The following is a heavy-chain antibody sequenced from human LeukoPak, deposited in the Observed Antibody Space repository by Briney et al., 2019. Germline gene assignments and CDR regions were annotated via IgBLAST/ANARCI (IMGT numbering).Heavy chain of an antibody. CDR1: GGSISSGSYY. Sequence: SETLSLTCTVSGGSISSGSYYWSWIRQPAGKGLEWIGRIYTSGSTNYNPSLKSRVTISVDTSKNQFSLKLSSVTAADAAVYYCAKARDYEVGFDPWGQGTLVTVSS. D-gene: IGHD4-17*01. CDR3: AKARDYEVGFDP. J-gene: IGHJ5*02. V-gene: IGHV4-61*02. CDR2: IYTSGST.